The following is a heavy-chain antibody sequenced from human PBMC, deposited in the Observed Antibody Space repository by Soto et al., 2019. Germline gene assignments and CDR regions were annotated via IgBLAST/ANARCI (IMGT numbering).Heavy chain of an antibody. J-gene: IGHJ4*02. D-gene: IGHD3-10*01. V-gene: IGHV4-4*02. CDR2: IYHSGST. CDR1: GGSISSSNW. CDR3: ARRPTDYYGSGSYYTIALHYFDY. Sequence: QVQLQESGPGLVKPSGTLSLTCAVSGGSISSSNWWSWVRQPPGKGLEWIGEIYHSGSTNYNPSRKSRVTISVDKSKNQFSLKLSSVTAADTAVYYCARRPTDYYGSGSYYTIALHYFDYWGQGTLVTVYS.